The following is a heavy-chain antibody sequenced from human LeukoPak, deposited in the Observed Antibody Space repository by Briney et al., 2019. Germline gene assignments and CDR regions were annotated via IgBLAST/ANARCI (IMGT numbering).Heavy chain of an antibody. J-gene: IGHJ3*02. D-gene: IGHD3-16*02. V-gene: IGHV4-39*07. Sequence: SETLSLTCIVSGGSISSSIYYWAWVRQPPGKGLEWIGTVFYNGATQYSPSLRSRVTISIDTSTNQFSLKLTSVTAADTALYYCARGVEDYDYVWGSYRNPLCAFDIWGQGTMVTVSS. CDR2: VFYNGAT. CDR1: GGSISSSIYY. CDR3: ARGVEDYDYVWGSYRNPLCAFDI.